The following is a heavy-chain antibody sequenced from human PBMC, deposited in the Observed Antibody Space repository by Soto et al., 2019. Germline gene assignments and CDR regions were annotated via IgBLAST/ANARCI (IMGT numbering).Heavy chain of an antibody. CDR2: ISSDGGST. CDR1: GFTFSSNA. CDR3: XKRAGPQRIAAVAYIDY. D-gene: IGHD6-13*01. Sequence: GGSLRLSCSASGFTFSSNAMHWVRQAPGKGLEYVSAISSDGGSTYYTDPVKGRFTISRDDSKNTLYLEMSSLRADDTAVYYCXKRAGPQRIAAVAYIDYWGQGTLVTVSS. J-gene: IGHJ4*02. V-gene: IGHV3-64D*06.